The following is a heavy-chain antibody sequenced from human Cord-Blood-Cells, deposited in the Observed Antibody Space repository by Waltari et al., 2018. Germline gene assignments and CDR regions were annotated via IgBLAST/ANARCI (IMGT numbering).Heavy chain of an antibody. Sequence: EVQLLESGGGLVQPGGSLRLSCAASGFPFSSYAMSWVRQAPGKGLEWVSAISGSGGSTYYADSVKGRFTISRDNSKNTLYLQMNSLRAEDTAVYYCAKAVVPTMMVSHLFDYWGQGTLVTVSS. CDR3: AKAVVPTMMVSHLFDY. CDR1: GFPFSSYA. J-gene: IGHJ4*02. V-gene: IGHV3-23*01. CDR2: ISGSGGST. D-gene: IGHD5-12*01.